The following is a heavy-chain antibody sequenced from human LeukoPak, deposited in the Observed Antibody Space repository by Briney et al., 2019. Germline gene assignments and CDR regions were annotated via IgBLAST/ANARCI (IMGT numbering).Heavy chain of an antibody. J-gene: IGHJ4*02. CDR3: ARAVGTDGYNLWVY. Sequence: SETLSLTCTVSGGSISSGSYCWSWIRQPAGKGLEWIGHIYTSGNTNYNPSLKSRVTISVDTSKNQFSLKLTSVTAADTAVYYCARAVGTDGYNLWVYWGQGTLVTVSS. V-gene: IGHV4-61*09. CDR2: IYTSGNT. D-gene: IGHD5-24*01. CDR1: GGSISSGSYC.